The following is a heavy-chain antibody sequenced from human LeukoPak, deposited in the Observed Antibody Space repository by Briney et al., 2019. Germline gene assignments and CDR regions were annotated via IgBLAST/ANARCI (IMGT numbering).Heavy chain of an antibody. CDR3: ARPSTARGVDY. CDR1: GYSFTTYW. CDR2: IYPGDSDT. V-gene: IGHV5-51*01. D-gene: IGHD5-18*01. Sequence: GDSLKISCKGYGYSFTTYWIGWVRQMPGKGLEWMGIIYPGDSDTRYSPSFQGQVTISADRSISTAYLQWSSLKASDTAMYYCARPSTARGVDYWGQGTLVTVSS. J-gene: IGHJ4*02.